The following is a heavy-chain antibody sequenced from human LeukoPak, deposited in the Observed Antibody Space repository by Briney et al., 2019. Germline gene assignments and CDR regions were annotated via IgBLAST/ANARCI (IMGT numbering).Heavy chain of an antibody. V-gene: IGHV4-59*01. D-gene: IGHD1-26*01. Sequence: SETLSLTCTVSGGSISSYYWSWIRQPPGKGLEWIGYIYYSGSTNYNPSLKSRVTISVDTSKNQFSLKLSSVTAADTAVYYCTRDGSYGAFDIWGQGTMVTVSS. CDR2: IYYSGST. CDR1: GGSISSYY. J-gene: IGHJ3*02. CDR3: TRDGSYGAFDI.